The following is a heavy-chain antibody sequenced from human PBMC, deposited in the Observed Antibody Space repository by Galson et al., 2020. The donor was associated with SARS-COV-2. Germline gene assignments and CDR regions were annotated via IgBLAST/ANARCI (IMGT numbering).Heavy chain of an antibody. Sequence: GGSLRLSCAASGLTFSSYAMHWVRQAPGKGLEYVSAISSNGGSTYYANSVKGRFTISRDNSKNTLYLQMGSLRAEDMAVYYCATSYYYDSSGNLGGLYAFDIWGQGTMVTVSS. CDR3: ATSYYYDSSGNLGGLYAFDI. J-gene: IGHJ3*02. CDR2: ISSNGGST. CDR1: GLTFSSYA. V-gene: IGHV3-64*01. D-gene: IGHD3-22*01.